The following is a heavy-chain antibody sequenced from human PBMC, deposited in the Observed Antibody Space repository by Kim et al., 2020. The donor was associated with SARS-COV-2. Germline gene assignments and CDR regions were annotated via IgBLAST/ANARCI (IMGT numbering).Heavy chain of an antibody. V-gene: IGHV1-2*02. CDR1: GYTFTGYY. J-gene: IGHJ6*02. CDR3: ARVMVLVYYGSGSYSTPYYGMDV. D-gene: IGHD3-10*01. CDR2: INPNSGGT. Sequence: ASVKVSCKASGYTFTGYYMHWVRQAPGQGLEWMGWINPNSGGTNYAQKFQGRVTMTRDTSISTAYMELSRLRSDDTAVYYCARVMVLVYYGSGSYSTPYYGMDVWGQGTTVTVSS.